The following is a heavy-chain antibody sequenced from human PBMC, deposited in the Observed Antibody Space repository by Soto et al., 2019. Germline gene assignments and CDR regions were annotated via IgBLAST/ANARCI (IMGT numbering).Heavy chain of an antibody. V-gene: IGHV4-59*01. CDR2: IFYSGST. J-gene: IGHJ3*02. Sequence: QVQLQESGPGLVKPLETLSLSCTVSGGSISSYYWGWIRQPPGKGLEWIGYIFYSGSTNYNPSLKSRVTISVDTSENQFSLKLTSVTAADTAVYYCARSYGWAFDIWGQGTMVTVSS. CDR3: ARSYGWAFDI. D-gene: IGHD3-16*01. CDR1: GGSISSYY.